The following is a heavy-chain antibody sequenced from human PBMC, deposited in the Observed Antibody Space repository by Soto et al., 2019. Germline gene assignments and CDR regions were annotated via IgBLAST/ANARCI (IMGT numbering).Heavy chain of an antibody. CDR3: ARPAGGYSRTTPNPRAYDMDV. J-gene: IGHJ6*02. V-gene: IGHV5-51*01. D-gene: IGHD6-13*01. Sequence: PGESLKISCKGSGYSFTSYWIGWVRQMPVKGLEWMGIIYPGDSDTRYSPSLQGQVTISADKSISTAYLQWSSLKASDTAMYYCARPAGGYSRTTPNPRAYDMDVWGQGTTVTVSS. CDR1: GYSFTSYW. CDR2: IYPGDSDT.